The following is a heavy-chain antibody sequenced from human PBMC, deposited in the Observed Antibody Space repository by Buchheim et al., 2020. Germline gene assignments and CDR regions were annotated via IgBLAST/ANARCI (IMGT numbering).Heavy chain of an antibody. CDR3: ARGTPPLWFGEPTGRFDY. V-gene: IGHV4-39*07. CDR1: GGSISSSSYY. Sequence: QLQLQESGPGLVKPSETLSLTCTVSGGSISSSSYYWGWIRQPPGKGLEWIGRIYYSGSTYYNPSLTSRVTISVDTSKNQFSLKLSSVTAADTAVYYCARGTPPLWFGEPTGRFDYWGQGTL. D-gene: IGHD3-10*01. J-gene: IGHJ4*02. CDR2: IYYSGST.